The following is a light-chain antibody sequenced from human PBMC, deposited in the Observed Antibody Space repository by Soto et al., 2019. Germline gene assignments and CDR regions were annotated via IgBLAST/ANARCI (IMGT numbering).Light chain of an antibody. CDR2: EVS. V-gene: IGLV2-8*01. CDR1: SSDVGAYNY. J-gene: IGLJ1*01. Sequence: QAVVTQPPSASGSPGQSVTISCTGTSSDVGAYNYVSWYQQQPGKAPKLMIYEVSQRPSGVPDRFSGSKSGNTASLTVSGLQAEDEADYHCSSYAGSSNYVFGTGTKVTVL. CDR3: SSYAGSSNYV.